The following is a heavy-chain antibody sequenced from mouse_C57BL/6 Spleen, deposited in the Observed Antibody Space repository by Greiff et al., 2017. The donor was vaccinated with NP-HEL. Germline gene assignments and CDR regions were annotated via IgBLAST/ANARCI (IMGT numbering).Heavy chain of an antibody. J-gene: IGHJ4*01. CDR2: IDPSDSYT. Sequence: VQLQQSGAELVRPGTSVKLSCKASGYTFTSYWMHWVKQRPGQGLEWIGVIDPSDSYTNYNQKFKGKATLTVDTSSSTAYMQLSSLTSEDSAVYYCARLRTTGYYAMDYWGQGTSVTVSS. CDR1: GYTFTSYW. CDR3: ARLRTTGYYAMDY. V-gene: IGHV1-59*01. D-gene: IGHD2-1*01.